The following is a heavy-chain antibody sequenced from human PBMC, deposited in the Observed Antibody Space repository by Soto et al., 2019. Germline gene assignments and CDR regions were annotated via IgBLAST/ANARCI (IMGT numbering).Heavy chain of an antibody. CDR1: GYTFTSYG. CDR3: ARSATNGEMARTQPDY. V-gene: IGHV1-18*01. CDR2: ISAYNGNT. J-gene: IGHJ4*02. Sequence: QVQLVQSGAEVKKPGASVKVSCKASGYTFTSYGLSWVRQAPGQGLEWMGWISAYNGNTNYAQKLQGRVTMTTDTSTSTDYMELRRLRVDDTAVYYCARSATNGEMARTQPDYWGQGTLVTVSS. D-gene: IGHD1-1*01.